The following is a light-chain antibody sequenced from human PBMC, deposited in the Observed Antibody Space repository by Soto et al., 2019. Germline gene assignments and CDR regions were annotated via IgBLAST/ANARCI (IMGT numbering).Light chain of an antibody. J-gene: IGKJ1*01. CDR1: QSVSSN. CDR3: PQYNNGPWT. Sequence: EIVMTQSPATLSVSPGERATLSCRASQSVSSNLAWYQQKPGQAPRLLIYGASTRDTGIPARFSGSGSGTEFTLTSSSLHSEDFAVYSCPQYNNGPWTFGQGTKVEIK. CDR2: GAS. V-gene: IGKV3-15*01.